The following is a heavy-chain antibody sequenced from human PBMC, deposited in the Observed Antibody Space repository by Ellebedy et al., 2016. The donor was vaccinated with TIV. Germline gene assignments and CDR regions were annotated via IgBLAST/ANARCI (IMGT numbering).Heavy chain of an antibody. CDR1: GFTFSSYG. CDR3: AREFEDYYFDF. Sequence: GESLKISCAASGFTFSSYGMHWVRQAPGKGLESVAGMWYDGSHKYYADSVKGRFTISRDNSKNTLFLEMNSLRVEDTAVYYCAREFEDYYFDFWGRGTLVTVSS. J-gene: IGHJ2*01. D-gene: IGHD4-11*01. V-gene: IGHV3-33*01. CDR2: MWYDGSHK.